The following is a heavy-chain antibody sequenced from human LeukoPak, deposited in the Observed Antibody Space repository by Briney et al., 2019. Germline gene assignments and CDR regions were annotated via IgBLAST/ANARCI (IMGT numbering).Heavy chain of an antibody. D-gene: IGHD6-13*01. J-gene: IGHJ3*01. Sequence: SETLSLTCTVSGGSISSYYWSWIRQPPGKGLEWTGYIYYSGSTNYNPSLKSRVTISLDTSKNQFSLKLSSVTAADTAVYCCARHDGSSWYYAFDVWGQGTMVTVSS. CDR2: IYYSGST. V-gene: IGHV4-59*08. CDR3: ARHDGSSWYYAFDV. CDR1: GGSISSYY.